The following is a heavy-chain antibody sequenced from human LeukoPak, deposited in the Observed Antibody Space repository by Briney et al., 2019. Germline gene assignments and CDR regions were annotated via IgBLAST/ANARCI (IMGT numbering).Heavy chain of an antibody. J-gene: IGHJ6*03. CDR3: ARETYYDILTGRYYMDV. CDR1: GGSISSGSYY. CDR2: IYTSGST. V-gene: IGHV4-61*02. Sequence: SETLSLTCTVSGGSISSGSYYWSWIRQPAGKGLEWIGRIYTSGSTNHNPSLKGRVTISVDTSKNQFSLKLSSVTAADTAVYYCARETYYDILTGRYYMDVWGKGTTVTISS. D-gene: IGHD3-9*01.